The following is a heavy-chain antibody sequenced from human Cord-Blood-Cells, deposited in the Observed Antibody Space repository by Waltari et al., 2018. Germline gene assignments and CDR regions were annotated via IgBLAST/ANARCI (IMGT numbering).Heavy chain of an antibody. V-gene: IGHV1-2*04. CDR3: ARDVGGGTLDY. CDR2: INPNMGGT. D-gene: IGHD3-16*01. CDR1: GYTFTGYY. J-gene: IGHJ4*02. Sequence: QVQLVQSGAEVKKPGASVKVSCKASGYTFTGYYMHWVRQAPGQGLEWMGWINPNMGGTNYAQKFQGWVTMTRDTSISTAYMELSRLRSDDTAVYYCARDVGGGTLDYWGQGTLVTVSS.